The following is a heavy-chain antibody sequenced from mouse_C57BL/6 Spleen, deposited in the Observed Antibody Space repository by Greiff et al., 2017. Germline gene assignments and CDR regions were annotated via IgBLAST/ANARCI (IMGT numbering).Heavy chain of an antibody. CDR3: ARQAYYSNYGYFDV. V-gene: IGHV5-6*02. J-gene: IGHJ1*03. D-gene: IGHD2-5*01. CDR1: GFTFSSYG. Sequence: DVMLVESGGDLVKPGGSLKLSCAASGFTFSSYGMSWVRQTPDKRLEWVATISSGGSYTYYPDSVKGRFTISRDNAKNTLYLQMSSLKSEDTAMYYCARQAYYSNYGYFDVWGTGTTVTVSS. CDR2: ISSGGSYT.